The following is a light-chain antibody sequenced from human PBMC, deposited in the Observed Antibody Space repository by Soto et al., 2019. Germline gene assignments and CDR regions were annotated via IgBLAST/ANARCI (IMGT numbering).Light chain of an antibody. CDR3: SSYTGKDILV. Sequence: QSVLTQPPSASGSPGQSVTISCTGTSSDIGAYKYVSWYQQHPGKVPKLIIYDVTKRPSGVPDRFSGSKSGNTASLTVSGLQTEDEADYYCSSYTGKDILVFGGGTKLTVL. J-gene: IGLJ3*02. V-gene: IGLV2-8*01. CDR2: DVT. CDR1: SSDIGAYKY.